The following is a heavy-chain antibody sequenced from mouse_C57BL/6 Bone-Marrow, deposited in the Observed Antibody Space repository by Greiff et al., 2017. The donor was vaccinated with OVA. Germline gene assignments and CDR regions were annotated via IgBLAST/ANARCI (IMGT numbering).Heavy chain of an antibody. CDR3: ASDFDYEYYFDY. D-gene: IGHD2-4*01. CDR1: GYTFTSYW. Sequence: QVQLQQPGAGLVRPGTSVKLSCKASGYTFTSYWMHWVKQRPGQGLEWIGVIDPSDSYTNYNQKFKGKATLTVDTSSSTAYMQLSSLTSEDSAVYYCASDFDYEYYFDYWGQGTTLTVSS. V-gene: IGHV1-59*01. CDR2: IDPSDSYT. J-gene: IGHJ2*01.